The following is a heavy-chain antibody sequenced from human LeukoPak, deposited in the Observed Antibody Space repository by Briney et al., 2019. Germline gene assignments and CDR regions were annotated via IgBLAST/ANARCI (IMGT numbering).Heavy chain of an antibody. J-gene: IGHJ4*02. V-gene: IGHV3-48*02. CDR1: GFTFNSYS. D-gene: IGHD1-26*01. CDR2: ISPGSNSI. CDR3: ATYALLGATRRYFDF. Sequence: GGSLRLSCAASGFTFNSYSMNRVRQAPGKGLEWVSYISPGSNSIYYADSVKGRFTISRDNAKNSLYLQMNSLRDEDTALYYCATYALLGATRRYFDFWGQGSLVTVSS.